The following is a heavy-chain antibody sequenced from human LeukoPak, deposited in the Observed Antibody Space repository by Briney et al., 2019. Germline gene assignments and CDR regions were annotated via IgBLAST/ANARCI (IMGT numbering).Heavy chain of an antibody. CDR2: IYPADSDI. Sequence: RGESLKISCKGSGYSINNYWIGWVRQMPGKGLEWMGIIYPADSDIRYSPSFQGQVTISADKSISTAYLQWSSLKASDTAMYYCARREYCSGGSCYTWFDPWGQGTLVTVSS. J-gene: IGHJ5*02. CDR1: GYSINNYW. CDR3: ARREYCSGGSCYTWFDP. D-gene: IGHD2-15*01. V-gene: IGHV5-51*01.